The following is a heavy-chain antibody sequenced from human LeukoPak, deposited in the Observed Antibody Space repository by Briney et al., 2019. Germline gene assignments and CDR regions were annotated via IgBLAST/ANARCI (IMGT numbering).Heavy chain of an antibody. Sequence: ASVKVSYKASGYTFTSYDINWVRQATGQGLEWMGWMNPNSGNTGYAQKFQGRVTMTTDTSTSTAYMELRSLRSDDTAVYYCAREAYEVSFDYWGQGTLVTVSS. V-gene: IGHV1-8*01. D-gene: IGHD2-21*01. CDR2: MNPNSGNT. CDR1: GYTFTSYD. J-gene: IGHJ4*02. CDR3: AREAYEVSFDY.